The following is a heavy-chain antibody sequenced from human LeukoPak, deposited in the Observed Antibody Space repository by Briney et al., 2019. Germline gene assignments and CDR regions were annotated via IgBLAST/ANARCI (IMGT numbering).Heavy chain of an antibody. Sequence: SETLSLTCTVSGGSISIYYWNWIRQPAGKGLEWIGRIYTNENTFFNPSLKSRVTMSVDTSKNQFSLQLTSVTAADAAVYYCARGSDSSGYYGGGIIDYWGQGTLVTVSS. CDR3: ARGSDSSGYYGGGIIDY. J-gene: IGHJ4*02. CDR1: GGSISIYY. D-gene: IGHD6-19*01. CDR2: IYTNENT. V-gene: IGHV4-4*07.